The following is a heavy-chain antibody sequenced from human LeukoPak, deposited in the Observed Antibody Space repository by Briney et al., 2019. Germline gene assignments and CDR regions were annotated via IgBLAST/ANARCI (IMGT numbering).Heavy chain of an antibody. CDR2: INPKSGAT. J-gene: IGHJ4*02. D-gene: IGHD3-9*01. V-gene: IGHV1-2*02. Sequence: RASVKVSFKASGYTFTGYYIHWVRQAPGQGLEWMGWINPKSGATKYAQKFLGRVTMTRDTSISTAYMEVNRLTSDDTAVYYCTRVQTPGGRYFDFDYWGQGTLVTVSS. CDR3: TRVQTPGGRYFDFDY. CDR1: GYTFTGYY.